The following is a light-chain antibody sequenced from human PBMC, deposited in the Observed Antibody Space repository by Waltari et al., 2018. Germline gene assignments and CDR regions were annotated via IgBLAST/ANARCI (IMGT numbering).Light chain of an antibody. CDR2: DVN. CDR3: ASYGSSRNVM. CDR1: SSDVGAYNT. V-gene: IGLV2-14*03. J-gene: IGLJ3*02. Sequence: QSALTQPPSASGSPGQSITISCTGTSSDVGAYNTVSWYQQHPGKAPKLMIYDVNHRPSGVSYRFSGSKSGNTASLTISGLQTEDEADYYCASYGSSRNVMFGGGTKLTVL.